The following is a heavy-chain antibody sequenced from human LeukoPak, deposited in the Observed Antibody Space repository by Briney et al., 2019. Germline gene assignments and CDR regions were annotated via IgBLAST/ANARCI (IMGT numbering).Heavy chain of an antibody. CDR1: GGSFSGYY. V-gene: IGHV4-34*01. Sequence: SETLSLTCAVYGGSFSGYYWSWIRQPPGKGLEWIGEINHSGSTNYNPSLKSRVTISVDTSKNQFSLKLSSVTAADTAVYYCARLLTYTKGRRYYMDVWGKGTTVTISS. D-gene: IGHD3-16*01. CDR2: INHSGST. J-gene: IGHJ6*03. CDR3: ARLLTYTKGRRYYMDV.